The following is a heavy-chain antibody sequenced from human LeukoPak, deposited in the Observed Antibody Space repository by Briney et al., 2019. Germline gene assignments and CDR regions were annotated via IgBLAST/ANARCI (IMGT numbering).Heavy chain of an antibody. CDR1: GFTFKNYA. CDR2: IRESGNGT. Sequence: PGGSLRLSCVVSGFTFKNYAMSWVRQAPGKGLECVSSIRESGNGTDYADSVKGRFTVSRDNSKNTLYLHMNTLSAEDTAVYYCAKWAYYDFWSGHYKSHFDSWGQGTLVTVSP. CDR3: AKWAYYDFWSGHYKSHFDS. J-gene: IGHJ4*02. V-gene: IGHV3-23*01. D-gene: IGHD3-3*01.